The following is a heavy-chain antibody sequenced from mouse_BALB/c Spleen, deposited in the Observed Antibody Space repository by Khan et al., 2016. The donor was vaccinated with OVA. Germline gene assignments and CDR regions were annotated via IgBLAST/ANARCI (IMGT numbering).Heavy chain of an antibody. CDR3: ARGNYYGYYFDY. CDR2: ISYSGGP. J-gene: IGHJ2*01. D-gene: IGHD1-1*01. CDR1: GYSITSGYA. Sequence: EVQLQESGPGLVKPSQSLSLTCTVTGYSITSGYAWNWIRQFPGNKLEWMGYISYSGGPSYNPSLQSRISITRDTSKNQFFLQLNSVTTEDTATYYCARGNYYGYYFDYWGQGTPLTVSS. V-gene: IGHV3-2*02.